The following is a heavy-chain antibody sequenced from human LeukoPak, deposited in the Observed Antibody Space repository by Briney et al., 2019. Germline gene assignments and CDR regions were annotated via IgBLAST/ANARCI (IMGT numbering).Heavy chain of an antibody. Sequence: PGGSLRLSCAASGFTFSSYSMNWVRQAPGKGLEWVSSISSSSSYIYYADSVKGRFTISRDNAKNSLYLQMNSLRAEDTAVYYCASERDIVVVPDHLWGQGTLVTVSS. CDR3: ASERDIVVVPDHL. CDR2: ISSSSSYI. CDR1: GFTFSSYS. V-gene: IGHV3-21*01. D-gene: IGHD2-2*01. J-gene: IGHJ4*02.